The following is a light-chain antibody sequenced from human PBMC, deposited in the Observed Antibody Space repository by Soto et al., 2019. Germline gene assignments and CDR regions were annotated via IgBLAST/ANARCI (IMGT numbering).Light chain of an antibody. Sequence: QSGLTQPPSASATPGQTITISCTGTRSNIGNNIVTWYQQLPGAAPKHLIYMNNQRPSGVPDRFSGSKSGTSASLVITGLRPEDEADYYCVAWDDNLSSRVFGGGTKVTVL. CDR2: MNN. CDR1: RSNIGNNI. CDR3: VAWDDNLSSRV. J-gene: IGLJ3*02. V-gene: IGLV1-47*01.